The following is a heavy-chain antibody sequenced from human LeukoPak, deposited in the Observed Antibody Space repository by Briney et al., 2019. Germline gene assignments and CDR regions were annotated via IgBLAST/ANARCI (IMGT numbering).Heavy chain of an antibody. Sequence: ASVKVSCKASGYSLTNYYVHWVRHAPGQGLEWMGIINPSGGTTRYAQKFQGRVSMTRDTSTSTVYMELSSLRSEDTAVYYCARGSDSYISFDPWGQGTLVTVSS. CDR1: GYSLTNYY. D-gene: IGHD3-10*01. J-gene: IGHJ5*02. CDR2: INPSGGTT. V-gene: IGHV1-46*01. CDR3: ARGSDSYISFDP.